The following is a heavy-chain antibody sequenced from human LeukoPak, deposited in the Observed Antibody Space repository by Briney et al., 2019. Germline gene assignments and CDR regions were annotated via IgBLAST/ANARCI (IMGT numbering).Heavy chain of an antibody. J-gene: IGHJ6*03. CDR1: GGSISSYY. Sequence: PSETLSLTCTVSGGSISSYYWSWVRQPPGKGLEWIGYIYYSGSTNYNPSLKSRVTISVDTSKNQFSLKLSSVTAADTAVYYCARVDGSLAYYYMDVWGKGTTVTVSS. V-gene: IGHV4-59*01. CDR2: IYYSGST. CDR3: ARVDGSLAYYYMDV.